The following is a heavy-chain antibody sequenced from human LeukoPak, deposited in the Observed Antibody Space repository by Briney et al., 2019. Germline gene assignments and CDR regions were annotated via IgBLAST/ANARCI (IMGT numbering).Heavy chain of an antibody. Sequence: ASVKVSCKASGYTFTGYYMHWVRQAPGQGLEWMGWINPNSGGTNYAQKFQGRVTMTRDTSISTAYMELSGLRSDDTAVYYCARGYGSGSYYKQYYFDYWGQGTLVTVSS. CDR1: GYTFTGYY. D-gene: IGHD3-10*01. J-gene: IGHJ4*02. CDR2: INPNSGGT. CDR3: ARGYGSGSYYKQYYFDY. V-gene: IGHV1-2*02.